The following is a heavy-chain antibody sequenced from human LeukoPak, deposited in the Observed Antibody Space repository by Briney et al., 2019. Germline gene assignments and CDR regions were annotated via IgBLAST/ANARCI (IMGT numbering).Heavy chain of an antibody. CDR2: INPNSGGT. CDR1: GYMFTGYY. D-gene: IGHD2-21*02. CDR3: ARGYCSGDCFTLFDY. J-gene: IGHJ4*02. V-gene: IGHV1-2*02. Sequence: ASVKVSCKASGYMFTGYYMHWVRQAPGQGLDGMGWINPNSGGTNYAQKFQGRVTMTRDTSISTAYMELSSLRSDDTAVYYCARGYCSGDCFTLFDYWGQGTLVTVSS.